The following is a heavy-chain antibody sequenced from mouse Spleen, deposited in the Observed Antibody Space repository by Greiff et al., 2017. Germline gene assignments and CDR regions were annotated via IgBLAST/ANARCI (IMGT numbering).Heavy chain of an antibody. CDR2: INYDGSST. D-gene: IGHD1-1*01. CDR1: GFTFSDYY. CDR3: ARDYYYGSSFTFDY. V-gene: IGHV5-16*01. J-gene: IGHJ2*01. Sequence: EVMLVESEGGLVQPGSYMKLSCTASGFTFSDYYMAWVRQVPEKGLEWVANINYDGSSTYYLDSLKSRFIISRDNAKNILYLQMSSLKSEDTATYYCARDYYYGSSFTFDYWGQGTTLTVSS.